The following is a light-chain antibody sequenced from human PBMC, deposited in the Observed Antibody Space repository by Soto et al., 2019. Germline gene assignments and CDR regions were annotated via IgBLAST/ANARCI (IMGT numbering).Light chain of an antibody. CDR2: DDN. CDR3: LAWDSGLRAGV. Sequence: QSVLTQPPSVSAAPGQKVSISCSGSSSNIERNSVSWYQQLPGTAPKLLIYDDNERPSGIPDRFSGSKSGTSATLGITGLQTGDEAHYYCLAWDSGLRAGVFGGGTKLTVL. J-gene: IGLJ2*01. V-gene: IGLV1-51*01. CDR1: SSNIERNS.